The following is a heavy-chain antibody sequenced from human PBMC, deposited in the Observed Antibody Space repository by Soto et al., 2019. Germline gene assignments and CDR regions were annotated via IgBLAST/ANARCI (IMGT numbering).Heavy chain of an antibody. J-gene: IGHJ5*02. CDR3: ARDRTDSGYYTNWLDP. CDR2: IIPIFGTT. V-gene: IGHV1-69*05. D-gene: IGHD3-22*01. CDR1: GGTFGSDA. Sequence: SVKVSCKASGGTFGSDAITWVRQAPGQGLEWVGRIIPIFGTTNYAQNLQGRVTISTDKSTLTSYMELHSLTSDDTALYYCARDRTDSGYYTNWLDPWGQGTQVNVSS.